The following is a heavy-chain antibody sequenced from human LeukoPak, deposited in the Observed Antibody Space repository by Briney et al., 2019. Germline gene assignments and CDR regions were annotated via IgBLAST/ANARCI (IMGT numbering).Heavy chain of an antibody. CDR3: AKDVGKWESLHFFDY. CDR1: GFALSTNA. D-gene: IGHD1-26*01. V-gene: IGHV3-23*01. J-gene: IGHJ4*02. CDR2: ISGSGAST. Sequence: GGSLRLSCLTSGFALSTNAMSWVRQAPGKGLEWISGISGSGASTYYADSVKGRFTISRDDSRNTLYPQMNSLRGDDTAVYYCAKDVGKWESLHFFDYWGQGTLVTVSS.